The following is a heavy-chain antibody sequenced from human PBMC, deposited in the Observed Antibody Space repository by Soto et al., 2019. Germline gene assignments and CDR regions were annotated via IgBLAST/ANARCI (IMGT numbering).Heavy chain of an antibody. J-gene: IGHJ3*02. Sequence: SETLSLTCTVSGGSISSYCWSWVRQPPGKGLEWIGNIYYSGSTNYNPSLKSRVTISVDTYKNQFSLKLSSVTAADAAVYYCARDQSPSIAARSYAFDIWGQGTMVTVSS. CDR1: GGSISSYC. D-gene: IGHD6-6*01. CDR2: IYYSGST. V-gene: IGHV4-59*01. CDR3: ARDQSPSIAARSYAFDI.